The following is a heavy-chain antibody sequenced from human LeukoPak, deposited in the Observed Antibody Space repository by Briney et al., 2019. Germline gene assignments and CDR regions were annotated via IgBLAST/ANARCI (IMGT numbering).Heavy chain of an antibody. CDR2: IYYSGST. J-gene: IGHJ5*02. CDR1: GGSISSYY. V-gene: IGHV4-59*08. Sequence: PSETLPLTCTVSGGSISSYYWSWIRQPPGKGLEWIGYIYYSGSTSYNPSLKSRVTISVDTSKNQFSLKLSSVTAADTAVYYCARRGSGYDYPNGFDPWGQGTLVTVSS. D-gene: IGHD5-12*01. CDR3: ARRGSGYDYPNGFDP.